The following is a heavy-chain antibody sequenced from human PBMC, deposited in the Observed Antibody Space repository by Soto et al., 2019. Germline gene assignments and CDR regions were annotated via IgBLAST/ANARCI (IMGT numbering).Heavy chain of an antibody. Sequence: SETLSLTCIVPGGSVRSGSYYWRWIRQPPGKGLEWIGYIYYSGSTNYNPSLKSRVTMSIDTSKNQFSLNLSSVTAADTAVYSCARGDYYDTSGGFDPWGQGTLVTVSS. D-gene: IGHD3-22*01. CDR3: ARGDYYDTSGGFDP. CDR2: IYYSGST. V-gene: IGHV4-61*01. J-gene: IGHJ5*02. CDR1: GGSVRSGSYY.